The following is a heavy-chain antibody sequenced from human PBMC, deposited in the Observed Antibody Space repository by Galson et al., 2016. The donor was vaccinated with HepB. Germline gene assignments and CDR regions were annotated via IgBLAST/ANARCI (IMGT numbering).Heavy chain of an antibody. V-gene: IGHV3-23*01. J-gene: IGHJ3*02. CDR3: AKDDDDYNDAFDI. CDR1: GFTFRSYT. Sequence: SLRLSCAASGFTFRSYTMSWVHQAPGKGLEWVSAISGSGVGTYYADSVKGRFTISRDSSKNTLYLQMNSRRAEDTAVYYCAKDDDDYNDAFDIWGQGTMVTVAS. CDR2: ISGSGVGT. D-gene: IGHD5-24*01.